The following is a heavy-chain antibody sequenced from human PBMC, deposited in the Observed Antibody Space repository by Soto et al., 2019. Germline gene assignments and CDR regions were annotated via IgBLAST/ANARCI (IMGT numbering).Heavy chain of an antibody. V-gene: IGHV3-21*04. CDR3: ARGSCGGGGCYLRRDAFDV. CDR1: GFTFSAYH. CDR2: INPSSSHI. Sequence: EVRLVESGGGLVMPGGSLRLSCAASGFTFSAYHMNWVRQAPGKGLEWVSSINPSSSHIYYAASVRGRFTISRADSKNSVSLQTNSLRTEDAALYYCARGSCGGGGCYLRRDAFDVWGQGTRVTVSS. D-gene: IGHD2-15*01. J-gene: IGHJ3*01.